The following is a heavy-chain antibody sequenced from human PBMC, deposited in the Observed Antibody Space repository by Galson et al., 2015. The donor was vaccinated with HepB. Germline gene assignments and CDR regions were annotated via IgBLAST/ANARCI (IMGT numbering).Heavy chain of an antibody. V-gene: IGHV5-10-1*01. CDR3: ARRINGDYALSSLYYYGMDV. J-gene: IGHJ6*02. CDR1: GYSFTSYW. D-gene: IGHD4-17*01. CDR2: IDPSDSYT. Sequence: QSGAEVKKPGESLRISCKGSGYSFTSYWISWVRQMPGKGLEWMGRIDPSDSYTNYSPSFQGHVTISADKSISTAYLQWSSLKASDTAMYYCARRINGDYALSSLYYYGMDVWGQGTTVTVSS.